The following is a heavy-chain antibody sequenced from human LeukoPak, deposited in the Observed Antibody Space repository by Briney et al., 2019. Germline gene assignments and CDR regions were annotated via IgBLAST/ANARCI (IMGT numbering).Heavy chain of an antibody. D-gene: IGHD6-13*01. CDR2: MNPNSGNT. Sequence: ASVKVSCKASGYTFTSYDINWVRQATGQGLEWMGWMNPNSGNTGYAQKFQGRVTITRNTSISTAYMELSSLRSEDTAVYYCARASSSSSWSDYWGQGTLVTVSS. J-gene: IGHJ4*02. CDR3: ARASSSSSWSDY. CDR1: GYTFTSYD. V-gene: IGHV1-8*03.